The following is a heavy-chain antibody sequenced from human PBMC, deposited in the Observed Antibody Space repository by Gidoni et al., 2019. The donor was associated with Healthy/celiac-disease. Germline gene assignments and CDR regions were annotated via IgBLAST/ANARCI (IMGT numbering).Heavy chain of an antibody. V-gene: IGHV3-30-3*01. CDR2: ISYDGSNK. CDR1: GFPFSSYA. J-gene: IGHJ5*02. CDR3: ARDDVGTMIAGLFDP. D-gene: IGHD3-22*01. Sequence: ESGGGVVQPGRSLRLSCAASGFPFSSYAMHWVRQAPGKGLEWVAVISYDGSNKYYADSVKGRFTISRDNSKNTLYLQMNSLRAEDTAVYYCARDDVGTMIAGLFDPWGQGTLVTVSS.